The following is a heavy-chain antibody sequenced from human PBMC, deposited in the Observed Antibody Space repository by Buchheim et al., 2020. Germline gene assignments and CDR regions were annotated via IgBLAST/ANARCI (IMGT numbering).Heavy chain of an antibody. Sequence: QVQLVQSGAEVKKPGSSVKVSCKASGGTVSSYAISWVRQAPGQGLEWMGRIIPILGIANYAQKFQGRVTITADKSTSTAYMELSSLRSEDTAVYYCARDEDSSGYYPNWFDPWGQGTL. V-gene: IGHV1-69*04. CDR3: ARDEDSSGYYPNWFDP. CDR2: IIPILGIA. J-gene: IGHJ5*02. D-gene: IGHD3-22*01. CDR1: GGTVSSYA.